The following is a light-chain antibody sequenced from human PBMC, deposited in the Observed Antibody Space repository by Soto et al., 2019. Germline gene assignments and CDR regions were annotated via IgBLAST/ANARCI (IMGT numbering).Light chain of an antibody. Sequence: QSVLTQPPSASGSPGQSLTISCTGTSSGIGAYDFVSWYQQHPGKAPKLMIYEVAKRPSGVPDRFSASKSGNTASLTVSGLQAEDEADYYCSAHGGSNNFYVFGTGTKLTVL. CDR3: SAHGGSNNFYV. V-gene: IGLV2-8*01. CDR1: SSGIGAYDF. CDR2: EVA. J-gene: IGLJ1*01.